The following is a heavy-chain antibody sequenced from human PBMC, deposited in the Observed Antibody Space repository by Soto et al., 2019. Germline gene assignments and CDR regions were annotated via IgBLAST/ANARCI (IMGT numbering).Heavy chain of an antibody. D-gene: IGHD3-22*01. CDR1: GFTLSSYS. V-gene: IGHV3-21*01. CDR2: ISSSSSYI. J-gene: IGHJ3*02. Sequence: GGSLRLSCAASGFTLSSYSMNWVRQAPGKGLEWVSSISSSSSYIYYADSVKGRFTISRDNAKNSLYLQMNSLRAEDTAVYYCARAGHYYDSSGAFEIWGQGTRVTVSS. CDR3: ARAGHYYDSSGAFEI.